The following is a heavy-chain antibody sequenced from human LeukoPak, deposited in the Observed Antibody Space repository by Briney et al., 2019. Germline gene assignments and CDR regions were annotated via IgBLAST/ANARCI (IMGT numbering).Heavy chain of an antibody. D-gene: IGHD6-13*01. J-gene: IGHJ4*02. CDR2: IYPGDSDP. V-gene: IGHV5-51*01. CDR3: VRHGLGSSWFGFDY. CDR1: GYTFTTYW. Sequence: RGESLQISRKGSGYTFTTYWIGWVRQLPGKGLEWMGIIYPGDSDPRYSPSFQGQVTISADTSISTAYLQWRSLKASDSAMYYCVRHGLGSSWFGFDYWGQGTLVTVSS.